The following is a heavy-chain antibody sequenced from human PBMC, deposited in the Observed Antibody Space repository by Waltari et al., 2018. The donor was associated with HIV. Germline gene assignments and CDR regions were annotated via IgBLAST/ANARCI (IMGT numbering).Heavy chain of an antibody. CDR3: VRDDPGYEPIDY. D-gene: IGHD2-2*01. J-gene: IGHJ4*02. Sequence: VRLMESGGGLVEPGGSLTISCAASGFTFPQYTMNWIRHIPGKGLEWLASMSRDNRESYFIDSIKGRFTISRDNAANSVFLHMDRLRVDDTARYFCVRDDPGYEPIDYWGRGTLVTVSS. CDR2: MSRDNRES. V-gene: IGHV3-21*02. CDR1: GFTFPQYT.